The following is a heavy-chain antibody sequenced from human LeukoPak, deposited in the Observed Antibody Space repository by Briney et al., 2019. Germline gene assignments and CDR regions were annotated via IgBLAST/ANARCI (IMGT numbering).Heavy chain of an antibody. CDR1: GFTVSSNH. J-gene: IGHJ4*02. D-gene: IGHD2-15*01. CDR2: IYSGGGT. CDR3: ARKYCSGGSCYWADDY. Sequence: PGGSLRLSCAASGFTVSSNHMSWVRQAPGKGLEWVSLIYSGGGTYYADSVKGRFTISRDDSKNTLSLQMNSLRAEDTAVYYCARKYCSGGSCYWADDYWGQGTLVTVSS. V-gene: IGHV3-53*01.